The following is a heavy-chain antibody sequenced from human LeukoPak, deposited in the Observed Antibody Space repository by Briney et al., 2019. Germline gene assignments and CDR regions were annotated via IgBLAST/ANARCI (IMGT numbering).Heavy chain of an antibody. Sequence: SENLSLTCAVTGGSISSGNYSWSWTRHPPGNGLGWIGYIYQSGTTYYNPSLKSRVTISLDRHKNELSLKVNSVTAADTAVYYCARLAYCGGDCYRHFDYWGQGTLVTVSS. J-gene: IGHJ4*02. CDR2: IYQSGTT. CDR3: ARLAYCGGDCYRHFDY. CDR1: GGSISSGNYS. V-gene: IGHV4-30-2*01. D-gene: IGHD2-21*02.